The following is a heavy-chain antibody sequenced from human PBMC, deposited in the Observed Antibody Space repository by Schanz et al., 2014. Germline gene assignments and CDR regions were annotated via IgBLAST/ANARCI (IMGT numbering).Heavy chain of an antibody. J-gene: IGHJ6*02. Sequence: QVQLVQSEAEVKKPGSSVKVSCKASGGTFSSDTFSWVRQVPGQGLEWLGRIMPLRGIGNNAWKFQDRLTITADKSMNITYMELSSLGTEDTAVYYCTRLRRADPNGFDVWGQGTTVTVS. V-gene: IGHV1-69*02. D-gene: IGHD6-19*01. CDR3: TRLRRADPNGFDV. CDR2: IMPLRGIG. CDR1: GGTFSSDT.